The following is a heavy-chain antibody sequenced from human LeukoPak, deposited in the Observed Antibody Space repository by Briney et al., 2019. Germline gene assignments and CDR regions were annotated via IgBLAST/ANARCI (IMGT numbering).Heavy chain of an antibody. V-gene: IGHV3-74*01. CDR3: ISDHTGHDDY. D-gene: IGHD1-1*01. J-gene: IGHJ4*02. CDR1: GFSFSSYW. Sequence: GGSLRLSCAASGFSFSSYWMHWVRQASGKGLVWVSRINIDGSTTTYADSVKGRFTISRDNAKNTLSLQMNSLRADDTAVYYCISDHTGHDDYWGQGTLVTVSS. CDR2: INIDGSTT.